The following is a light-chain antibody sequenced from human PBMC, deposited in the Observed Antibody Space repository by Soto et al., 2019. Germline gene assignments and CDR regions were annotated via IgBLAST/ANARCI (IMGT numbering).Light chain of an antibody. CDR3: QSYDSSLSGSV. CDR2: GNS. V-gene: IGLV1-40*01. Sequence: VLTQPPSVSGAPGQRVTISCTGSSSNIGAGFDVHWYQLLPGTAPKLLIYGNSNRPSGVPDRFSGSKSDTSASLAITGLQAEDEADYYCQSYDSSLSGSVFGGGTKLTVL. CDR1: SSNIGAGFD. J-gene: IGLJ2*01.